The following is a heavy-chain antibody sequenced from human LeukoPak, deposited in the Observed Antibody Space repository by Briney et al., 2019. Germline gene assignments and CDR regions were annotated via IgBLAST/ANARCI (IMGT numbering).Heavy chain of an antibody. CDR2: IDCSGST. D-gene: IGHD1-14*01. V-gene: IGHV4-39*01. CDR1: GGSISSSSYY. J-gene: IGHJ4*02. CDR3: ARHKNQAYFDY. Sequence: SETLSLTCTVSGGSISSSSYYWGWNRQPPGKGREWSVSIDCSGSTYDNPAQKSRVTISENTAKNQYSQKMSPVTAADTAVYYCARHKNQAYFDYWGQGTLVTVSS.